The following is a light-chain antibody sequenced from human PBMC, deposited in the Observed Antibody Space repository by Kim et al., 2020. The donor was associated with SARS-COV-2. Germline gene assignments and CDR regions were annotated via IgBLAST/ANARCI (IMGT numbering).Light chain of an antibody. CDR1: NIGSKR. V-gene: IGLV3-21*04. Sequence: GKTARITGGGNNIGSKRVHWYQQKPGQAPVLVIYYDSDRPSGIPERFSGSNSGNTATLTISRVEAGDEADYYCQVWDSSGDHPNWVFGGGTQLTVL. CDR3: QVWDSSGDHPNWV. J-gene: IGLJ3*02. CDR2: YDS.